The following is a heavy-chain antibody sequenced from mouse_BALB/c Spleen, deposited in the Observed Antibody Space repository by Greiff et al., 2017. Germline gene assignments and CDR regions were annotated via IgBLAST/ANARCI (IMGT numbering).Heavy chain of an antibody. Sequence: VQLKESGPELVKPGASVKMSCKASGYTFTSYVMHWVKQKPGQGLEWIGYINPYNDGTKYNEKFKGKATLTSDKSSSTAYMELSSLTSEDSAVYYCARMGVYYGNPFAYWGQGTLVTVSA. D-gene: IGHD2-1*01. CDR2: INPYNDGT. J-gene: IGHJ3*01. CDR3: ARMGVYYGNPFAY. V-gene: IGHV1-14*01. CDR1: GYTFTSYV.